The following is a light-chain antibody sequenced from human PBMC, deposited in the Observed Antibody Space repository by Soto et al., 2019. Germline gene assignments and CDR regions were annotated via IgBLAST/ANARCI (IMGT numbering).Light chain of an antibody. CDR1: QSVSSY. J-gene: IGKJ4*01. CDR3: QQRST. V-gene: IGKV3-11*01. CDR2: GAS. Sequence: EIVLTQSPATLSVSPGERATLSCRASQSVSSYLAWYQQKPGQAPRLLIYGASTRATDIPARFSGSGSGTEFTLTISSVEPEDFAVYYCQQRSTFGGGTKVDIK.